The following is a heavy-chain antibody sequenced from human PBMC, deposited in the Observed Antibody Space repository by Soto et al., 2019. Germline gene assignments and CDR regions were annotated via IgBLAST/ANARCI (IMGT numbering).Heavy chain of an antibody. D-gene: IGHD3-22*01. V-gene: IGHV3-33*01. J-gene: IGHJ4*02. CDR1: GFTFSSYG. Sequence: QVQLVESGGGVVQPGRSLRLSCAVSGFTFSSYGMHWVRQAPGKGLEWVAVIWYDGSNKYYADSVKGRFTISRDNSKNTLYLQMNSLRAEDTAVYYCAREKYYYDSSGYFVFDYWGQGTLVTVSS. CDR3: AREKYYYDSSGYFVFDY. CDR2: IWYDGSNK.